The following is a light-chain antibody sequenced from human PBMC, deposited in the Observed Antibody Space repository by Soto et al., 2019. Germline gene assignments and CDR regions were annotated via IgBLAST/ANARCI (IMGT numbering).Light chain of an antibody. V-gene: IGKV1-5*03. J-gene: IGKJ1*01. CDR2: KAS. CDR3: QQYNSYWT. Sequence: DILMTQSPSTLSASVGDRVTITCRASQSISSWLAWYQQKPGKAPKLLIYKASSLESGVPSRFSGSGSGTEFTLTISSLQPDDFATDYCQQYNSYWTFGQGTKVEIK. CDR1: QSISSW.